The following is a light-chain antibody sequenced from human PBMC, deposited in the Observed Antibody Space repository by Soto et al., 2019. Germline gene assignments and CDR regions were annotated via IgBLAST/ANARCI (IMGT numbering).Light chain of an antibody. J-gene: IGKJ2*01. V-gene: IGKV3-20*01. CDR2: GAF. CDR1: QSVGNNY. CDR3: QHYGSTVYT. Sequence: DIVLTQSPGTLSLSPGERATLSCRASQSVGNNYLAWYQQKPGQAPRLLIYGAFSRATGIPDRFSGSGSGTDFTLTITRLEPEDFAVYYCQHYGSTVYTFGQGTKLEIK.